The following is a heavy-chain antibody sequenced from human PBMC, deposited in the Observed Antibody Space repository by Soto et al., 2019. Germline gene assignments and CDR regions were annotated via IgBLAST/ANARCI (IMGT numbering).Heavy chain of an antibody. CDR1: GGSFSGFY. CDR3: ARGRYDFWSGYSFNLDY. CDR2: IDQSGST. J-gene: IGHJ4*02. Sequence: PXGTLSLTCAVYGGSFSGFYWSWIRQPPGKGLEWIGEIDQSGSTNYNPSLKSRVTISVDTSKIQLSLKLTSVTAADTAVYYCARGRYDFWSGYSFNLDYWGQGTLVTVSS. V-gene: IGHV4-34*01. D-gene: IGHD3-3*01.